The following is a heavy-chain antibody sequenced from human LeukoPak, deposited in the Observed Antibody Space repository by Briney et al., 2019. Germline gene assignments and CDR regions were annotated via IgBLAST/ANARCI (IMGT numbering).Heavy chain of an antibody. CDR1: GYTFTSYA. CDR2: ISAYNGNT. Sequence: ASVKVSCKASGYTFTSYAMNWVRQAPGQGLEWMGWISAYNGNTNYAQKFQGRVTITADKSTSTAYMELSSLRSEDTAVYYCAREQHSSSWSSFDYWGQGTLVTVSS. J-gene: IGHJ4*02. CDR3: AREQHSSSWSSFDY. D-gene: IGHD6-13*01. V-gene: IGHV1-18*01.